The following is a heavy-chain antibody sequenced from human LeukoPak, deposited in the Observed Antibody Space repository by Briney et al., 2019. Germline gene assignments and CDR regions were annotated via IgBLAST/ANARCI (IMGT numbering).Heavy chain of an antibody. CDR2: IIGSGGST. J-gene: IGHJ4*02. CDR1: GFTFSSYA. D-gene: IGHD6-6*01. V-gene: IGHV3-23*01. Sequence: PGGSLRLSCAASGFTFSSYAMSWVGPAPRKGLEWVSAIIGSGGSTYYAASVKGRFTISRYNSKNTLYLQMDSLGAEDTAVYYCAKVSEQLVSTYYFDYWGQGGLVTVSS. CDR3: AKVSEQLVSTYYFDY.